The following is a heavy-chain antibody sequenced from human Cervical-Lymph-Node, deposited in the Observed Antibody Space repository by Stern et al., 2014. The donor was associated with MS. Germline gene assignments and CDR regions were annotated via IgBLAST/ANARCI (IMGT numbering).Heavy chain of an antibody. Sequence: QVQLQESGPGLVKPSGTLSLTCDVSGGSISSSKWWTWLRQSPGKGLEWIGEIYHSGGTNYNPSFTSRVTTSVDKSKNRFSLTLTSVTAADTAIYYCARAWGVVVIPAAVPRWFDPWGQGARVTVSS. CDR2: IYHSGGT. CDR3: ARAWGVVVIPAAVPRWFDP. V-gene: IGHV4-4*02. CDR1: GGSISSSKW. J-gene: IGHJ5*02. D-gene: IGHD2-2*02.